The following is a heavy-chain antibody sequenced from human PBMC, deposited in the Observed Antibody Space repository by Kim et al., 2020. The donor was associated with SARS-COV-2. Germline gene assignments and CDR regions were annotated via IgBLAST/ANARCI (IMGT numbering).Heavy chain of an antibody. V-gene: IGHV1-3*01. CDR2: INAGNGNT. J-gene: IGHJ4*02. CDR1: GYTFTSYA. D-gene: IGHD3-10*01. CDR3: ARVLAGPTYGSGSYPFDY. Sequence: ASVKISCKASGYTFTSYAMHWVRQAPGQRLEWMGWINAGNGNTKYSQRFQGRVTITRDTSASTAYMELSSLRSEDTAVYYCARVLAGPTYGSGSYPFDYWGQGTLVTVSS.